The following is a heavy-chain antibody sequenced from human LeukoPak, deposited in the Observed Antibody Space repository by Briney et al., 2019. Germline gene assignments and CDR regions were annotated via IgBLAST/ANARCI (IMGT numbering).Heavy chain of an antibody. D-gene: IGHD2-21*02. V-gene: IGHV4-59*10. CDR3: ARVAVTGYNWFDP. CDR2: IYSSGST. Sequence: SETLSLTCAVYGESFSTYYWSWIRQPAGKGLEWIGRIYSSGSTNYNPSFQSRVTMSLDTSKSQFSLKLSSVTAADTAVYYCARVAVTGYNWFDPWGQGTLVTVSS. CDR1: GESFSTYY. J-gene: IGHJ5*02.